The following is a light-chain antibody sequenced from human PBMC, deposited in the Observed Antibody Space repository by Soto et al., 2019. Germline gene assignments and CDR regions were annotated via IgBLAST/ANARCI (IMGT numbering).Light chain of an antibody. V-gene: IGLV2-18*02. CDR3: SSYTTSSTYV. CDR2: EVT. CDR1: SSDVGHYDH. Sequence: QSALTQPPSVSGSPGQSVTISCTGTSSDVGHYDHVSWYQQPPGTAPKLMIYEVTNRPSGVPDRFSGSKSGNTASLIISGLQAEDEADYYCSSYTTSSTYVFGPGTKVTVL. J-gene: IGLJ1*01.